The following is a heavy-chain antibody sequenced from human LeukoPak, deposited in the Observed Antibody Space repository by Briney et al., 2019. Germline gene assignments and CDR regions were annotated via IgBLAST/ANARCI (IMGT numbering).Heavy chain of an antibody. V-gene: IGHV4-59*01. CDR3: ARDRASAGGFDY. CDR1: GGSISPYY. D-gene: IGHD2-15*01. CDR2: IYYSGTT. Sequence: SETLSLTCSVSGGSISPYYWSWIRQPPGKGLEWIGYIYYSGTTSYNPSLQGRATISVATSKNQFSLKLSSVTAADTALYYCARDRASAGGFDYWGQGTLVTVSS. J-gene: IGHJ4*02.